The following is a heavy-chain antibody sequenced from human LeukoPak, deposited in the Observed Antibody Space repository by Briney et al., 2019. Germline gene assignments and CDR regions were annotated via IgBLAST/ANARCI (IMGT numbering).Heavy chain of an antibody. CDR1: GFTFSSYG. CDR3: ARGYSYGSGSYYCDY. Sequence: PGRSLRLSCAASGFTFSSYGMHWVRQAPGKGLEWVAVIWYDGSNKYYADSVKGRFTISRDNSKNTLYLQMNSLRAEDTAVYYCARGYSYGSGSYYCDYWGQGTLVTVPS. D-gene: IGHD3-10*01. V-gene: IGHV3-33*01. CDR2: IWYDGSNK. J-gene: IGHJ4*02.